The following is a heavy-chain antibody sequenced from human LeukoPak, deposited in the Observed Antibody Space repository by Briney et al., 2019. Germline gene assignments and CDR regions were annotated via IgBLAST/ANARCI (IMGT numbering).Heavy chain of an antibody. D-gene: IGHD3-10*01. CDR3: ARAVGGDGSGSL. Sequence: PSETLSLTCTVSGDSINTYYWSWIRQPPGKGLEWIGYIYYRVTSDYSPSLKSRVTMSVDMSTSQISLKLSSVTAADTAVYYCARAVGGDGSGSLWGPGTLVTVSS. CDR2: IYYRVTS. V-gene: IGHV4-59*01. J-gene: IGHJ4*02. CDR1: GDSINTYY.